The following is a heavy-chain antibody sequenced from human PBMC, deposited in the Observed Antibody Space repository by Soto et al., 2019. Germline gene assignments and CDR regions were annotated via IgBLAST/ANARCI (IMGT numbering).Heavy chain of an antibody. CDR3: ARVYSLVARYGDAFDI. J-gene: IGHJ3*02. CDR1: GFTVSSNY. CDR2: IYSGGST. Sequence: GGSLRLSCAASGFTVSSNYMSWVRQAPGKGLEWVSVIYSGGSTYYADSVKGRFTISRHNSKNTLYLQMNSLRAEDTAVYYCARVYSLVARYGDAFDIWGQGTMVTVSS. D-gene: IGHD5-12*01. V-gene: IGHV3-53*04.